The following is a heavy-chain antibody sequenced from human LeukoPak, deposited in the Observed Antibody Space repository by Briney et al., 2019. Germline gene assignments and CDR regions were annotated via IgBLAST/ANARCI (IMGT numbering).Heavy chain of an antibody. CDR1: GYTFTSYG. D-gene: IGHD6-6*01. V-gene: IGHV1-18*01. CDR3: ARVVAARPAHYYYYYYMDV. J-gene: IGHJ6*03. Sequence: ASVKVSCKASGYTFTSYGISWVRQAPGQGLEWMGWISAYNGNTNYAQKLQGRVTMTTDTSTSTAYMELRSLRSDDTAVYYCARVVAARPAHYYYYYYMDVWGKGTTVTVSS. CDR2: ISAYNGNT.